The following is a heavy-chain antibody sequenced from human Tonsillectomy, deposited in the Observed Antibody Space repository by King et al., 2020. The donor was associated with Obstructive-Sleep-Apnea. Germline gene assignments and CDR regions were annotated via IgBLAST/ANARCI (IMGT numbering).Heavy chain of an antibody. CDR1: GFTVSSNY. V-gene: IGHV3-53*04. CDR2: MYGGGST. Sequence: QLVQSGGGLVQPGGSLRLSCAASGFTVSSNYMSWAPQAPGKGLERVSVMYGGGSTYYADSVKGRFTISRHNSKNTLYLQMNSLRAEDTAVYYCARERDLDYWGQGTLVTVSS. CDR3: ARERDLDY. J-gene: IGHJ4*02. D-gene: IGHD5-24*01.